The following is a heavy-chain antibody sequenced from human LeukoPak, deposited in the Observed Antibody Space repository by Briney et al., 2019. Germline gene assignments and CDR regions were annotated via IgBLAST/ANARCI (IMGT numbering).Heavy chain of an antibody. Sequence: PGRSLRLSCAASGFTFSNYGMYWVRQAPGKGLEWVSVIWCDGSNERYADSVRGRFTISRDNPKNTVYLQMNSLRDEDTAVYYCAKDSSSSNYYYGLDVWGQGTTVTVSS. CDR2: IWCDGSNE. CDR3: AKDSSSSNYYYGLDV. J-gene: IGHJ6*02. D-gene: IGHD6-6*01. CDR1: GFTFSNYG. V-gene: IGHV3-33*06.